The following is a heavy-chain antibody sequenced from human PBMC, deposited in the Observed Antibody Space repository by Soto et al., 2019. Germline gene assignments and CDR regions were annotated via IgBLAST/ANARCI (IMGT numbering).Heavy chain of an antibody. V-gene: IGHV5-10-1*01. CDR1: GYSFTSYW. J-gene: IGHJ6*02. Sequence: PGESLKISCKGSGYSFTSYWISWVRQMPGKGLEWMGRIDPSDSYTNYSPSFQGHVTISADKSISTAYLQWSSLKASDTAMYYCARLFIGRMVRGVPSNLGYYYGMDVWGQGTTVTVSS. D-gene: IGHD3-10*01. CDR3: ARLFIGRMVRGVPSNLGYYYGMDV. CDR2: IDPSDSYT.